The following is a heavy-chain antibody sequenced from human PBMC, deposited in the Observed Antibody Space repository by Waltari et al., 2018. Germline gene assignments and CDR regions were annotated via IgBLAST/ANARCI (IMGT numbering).Heavy chain of an antibody. D-gene: IGHD3-9*01. CDR1: GYPLTVHF. J-gene: IGHJ1*01. CDR3: ARVSFRYFDWFQW. Sequence: QVQLVQSGTEVRKPGASVTVSSQASGYPLTVHFIHWVRRAPGQGLEWMGYINPNTGGTKYAPRFAGRVSLTRDTSTATAYMELSGLTPDDTARYYCARVSFRYFDWFQWWGQGTLVSVSS. CDR2: INPNTGGT. V-gene: IGHV1-2*02.